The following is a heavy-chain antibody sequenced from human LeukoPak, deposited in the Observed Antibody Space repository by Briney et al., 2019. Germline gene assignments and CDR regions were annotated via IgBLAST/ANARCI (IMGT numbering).Heavy chain of an antibody. D-gene: IGHD1-26*01. Sequence: ASVKVSCKASGYTFTSYGISWVRQAPGQGLAWMGWISAYNGNTNYAQKLQGRVTMTTDTSTSTAYMELRSLRSDDTAVYYCARDSWPPGGGSSSPFDYWGQGTLVTVSS. CDR2: ISAYNGNT. J-gene: IGHJ4*02. V-gene: IGHV1-18*01. CDR3: ARDSWPPGGGSSSPFDY. CDR1: GYTFTSYG.